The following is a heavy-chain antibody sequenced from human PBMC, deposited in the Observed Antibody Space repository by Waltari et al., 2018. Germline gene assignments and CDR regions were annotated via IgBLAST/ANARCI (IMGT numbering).Heavy chain of an antibody. D-gene: IGHD6-19*01. V-gene: IGHV3-30-3*01. CDR1: GFKFSDYD. Sequence: QVHLVESGGGVVQPGRSLKLSCAVSGFKFSDYDMPWVRLIPGQGLEWVAVVSYNGGNQYYSDSVRGRFSTSRDNSKNTAFLQMSSLRSNDTAVYYCARVLRHATGWYWVFDHWGQGTLVTVSS. J-gene: IGHJ4*02. CDR3: ARVLRHATGWYWVFDH. CDR2: VSYNGGNQ.